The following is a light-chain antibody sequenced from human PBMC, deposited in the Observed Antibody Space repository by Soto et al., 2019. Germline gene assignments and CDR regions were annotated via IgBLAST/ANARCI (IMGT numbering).Light chain of an antibody. J-gene: IGKJ1*01. CDR1: QSISSW. CDR3: QQYNSHWT. Sequence: DIRITQSPSTLSASVGDRVTITCRASQSISSWLAWYQQKPGKAPKLLIYDASSLESGVPSRFSGSGSGTEFTLTISSLQPDDFATYYCQQYNSHWTFGQGTKVDIK. V-gene: IGKV1-5*01. CDR2: DAS.